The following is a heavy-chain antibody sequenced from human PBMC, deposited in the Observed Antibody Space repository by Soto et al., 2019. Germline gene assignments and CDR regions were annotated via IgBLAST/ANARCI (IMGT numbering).Heavy chain of an antibody. CDR2: INHSGST. J-gene: IGHJ4*02. Sequence: SETLSLTCSVYGGSFNGYYWTWIRQPPGKGLEWIGEINHSGSTNYIPSLKSRVTISVDTSKNQFSLKLNSVTAADTAVYYCARGAWDDDSGYDYVDYWAKGTLVT. CDR1: GGSFNGYY. CDR3: ARGAWDDDSGYDYVDY. V-gene: IGHV4-34*01. D-gene: IGHD3-22*01.